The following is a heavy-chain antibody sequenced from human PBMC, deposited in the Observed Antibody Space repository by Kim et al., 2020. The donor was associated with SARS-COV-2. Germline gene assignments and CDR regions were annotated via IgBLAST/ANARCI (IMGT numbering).Heavy chain of an antibody. Sequence: GGSLRLSCAASGFTFSSYWMSWVRQAPGKGLEWVANIKQDGSEKYYVDSVKGRFTISRDNAKNSLYLQMNSLRAEDTAVYYCARDVTGRGMGYGDYGFWYFDLWGRGTLVTVSS. CDR2: IKQDGSEK. D-gene: IGHD4-17*01. J-gene: IGHJ2*01. V-gene: IGHV3-7*01. CDR3: ARDVTGRGMGYGDYGFWYFDL. CDR1: GFTFSSYW.